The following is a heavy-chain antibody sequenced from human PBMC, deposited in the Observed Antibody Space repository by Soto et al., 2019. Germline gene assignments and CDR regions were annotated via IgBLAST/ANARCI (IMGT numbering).Heavy chain of an antibody. CDR2: INHSGST. Sequence: SETLSLTCAVYGGSFSGYYWSWIRQPPGKGLEWIGEINHSGSTNYNPSLKSRVTISVDTSKNQFSLKLSSVTAADTAVYYCARGSRGGYYYYGMDVWGQGTTVTVSS. J-gene: IGHJ6*02. D-gene: IGHD3-10*01. V-gene: IGHV4-34*01. CDR3: ARGSRGGYYYYGMDV. CDR1: GGSFSGYY.